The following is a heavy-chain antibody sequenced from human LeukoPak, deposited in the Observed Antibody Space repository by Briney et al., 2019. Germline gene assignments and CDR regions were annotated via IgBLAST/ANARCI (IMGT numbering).Heavy chain of an antibody. CDR1: GYTFTSYD. CDR3: ARLLSVYGNYYYYMDV. J-gene: IGHJ6*03. D-gene: IGHD3-16*02. V-gene: IGHV1-8*03. CDR2: MNPNSGNT. Sequence: ASVKVSCKASGYTFTSYDINWVRQATGQGLEWMGWMNPNSGNTGYAQKFQGRVTITRNTSISTAYMELSSLRSEDTAVYYCARLLSVYGNYYYYMDVWGKGTTVTVSS.